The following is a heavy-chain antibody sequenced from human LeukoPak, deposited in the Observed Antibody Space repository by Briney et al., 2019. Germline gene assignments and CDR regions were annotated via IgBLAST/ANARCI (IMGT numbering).Heavy chain of an antibody. CDR1: GGSISSYY. CDR2: IYTSGST. V-gene: IGHV4-4*09. Sequence: SETLSLTCTVSGGSISSYYWSWIRQPPGKGLEWIGYIYTSGSTKYNPSLKSRVTISVDTSKNQFSLKLSSVTAADTAVYYCARHAGYSNYVEYWGQGTLVAVSS. J-gene: IGHJ4*02. CDR3: ARHAGYSNYVEY. D-gene: IGHD4-11*01.